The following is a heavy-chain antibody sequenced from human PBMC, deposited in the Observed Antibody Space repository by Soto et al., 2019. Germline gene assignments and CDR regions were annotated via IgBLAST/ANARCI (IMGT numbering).Heavy chain of an antibody. CDR2: ISYDGSNK. Sequence: QVQLVESGGGVVQPGRSLRLSCAASGFTFSSYAMHWVRQAPGKGLECVAVISYDGSNKYYADSVKGRFTISRDNSKNTLYLQTNSLRAEDTAVYYCARPSTAMAYYYYYYAMDVWGQGTTVTVSS. CDR1: GFTFSSYA. CDR3: ARPSTAMAYYYYYYAMDV. V-gene: IGHV3-30-3*01. D-gene: IGHD5-18*01. J-gene: IGHJ6*02.